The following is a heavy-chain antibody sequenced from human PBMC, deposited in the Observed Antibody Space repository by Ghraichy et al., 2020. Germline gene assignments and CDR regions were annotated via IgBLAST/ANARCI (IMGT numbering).Heavy chain of an antibody. CDR2: IYSGGST. CDR3: TRYIGNYYGMDV. J-gene: IGHJ6*02. Sequence: GGSLRLSCAASGFTVSSNYMSWVRQAPGKGLEWVSFIYSGGSTYYADSVKGRFTISRDNSKNTLYLQMNSLRAEDTAVYYCTRYIGNYYGMDVWGQGTTVTVSS. D-gene: IGHD1-14*01. CDR1: GFTVSSNY. V-gene: IGHV3-53*01.